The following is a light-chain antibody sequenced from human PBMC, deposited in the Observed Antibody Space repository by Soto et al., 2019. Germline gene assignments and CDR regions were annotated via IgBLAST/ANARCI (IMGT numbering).Light chain of an antibody. CDR2: AVS. Sequence: SALAQPASVSGSPGQSITISCSGTSSDIGSYNHVAWYQQFPGKSPKLMIYAVSDRPSGASDRFSGSKSGITASLTISGLQTEDEADYYCISYTDRQSYLFGTGTKVTVL. J-gene: IGLJ1*01. CDR1: SSDIGSYNH. CDR3: ISYTDRQSYL. V-gene: IGLV2-14*03.